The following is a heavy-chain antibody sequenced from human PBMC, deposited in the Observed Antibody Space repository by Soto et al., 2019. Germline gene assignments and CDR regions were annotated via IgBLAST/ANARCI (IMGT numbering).Heavy chain of an antibody. V-gene: IGHV1-3*01. CDR1: GYTFTDYA. D-gene: IGHD3-9*01. CDR3: ARGLLRYFDWPEPNWFDH. Sequence: SVKVSCKASGYTFTDYALHWVRRAPGQSLEWMGWINAGNGNTKYSQKFQGRVTITRDTSASTAYMELSSLRSEDTAVYYCARGLLRYFDWPEPNWFDHWGQGTLVTVSS. J-gene: IGHJ5*02. CDR2: INAGNGNT.